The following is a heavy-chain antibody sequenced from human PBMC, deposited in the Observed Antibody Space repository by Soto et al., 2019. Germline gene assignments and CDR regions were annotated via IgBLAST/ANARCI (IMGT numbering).Heavy chain of an antibody. CDR1: GGSFSGYY. CDR2: INHSGIT. Sequence: QVQLQQWGAGLLKPSETLSLTCVVNGGSFSGYYWSWIRLPPGKGLEWIGEINHSGITDSNPSLKSRVTISVDGSRNQFSLNLSSVTAADTAVYYCARARSSVPDRRGIGYYGMDVWGQGTTVTVSS. V-gene: IGHV4-34*01. CDR3: ARARSSVPDRRGIGYYGMDV. J-gene: IGHJ6*02. D-gene: IGHD2-2*03.